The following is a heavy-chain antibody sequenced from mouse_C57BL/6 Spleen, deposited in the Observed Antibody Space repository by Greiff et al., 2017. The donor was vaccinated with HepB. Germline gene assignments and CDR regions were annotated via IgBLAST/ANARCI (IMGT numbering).Heavy chain of an antibody. CDR3: TTPTVVGAAMDY. CDR2: IDPENGDT. CDR1: GFNIKDDY. Sequence: EVQLQQSGAELVTPGASVKLSCTASGFNIKDDYMHWVKQRPEQGLEWIGWIDPENGDTEYASKFQGKATITADTSSNTAYLQLSSLTSEDTAVYYCTTPTVVGAAMDYWGQGTSVTVSS. D-gene: IGHD1-1*01. V-gene: IGHV14-4*01. J-gene: IGHJ4*01.